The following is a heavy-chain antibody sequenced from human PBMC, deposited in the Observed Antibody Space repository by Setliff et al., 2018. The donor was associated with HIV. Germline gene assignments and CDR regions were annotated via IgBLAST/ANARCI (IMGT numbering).Heavy chain of an antibody. J-gene: IGHJ4*02. V-gene: IGHV4-34*01. CDR1: GGSFSGYY. CDR2: INHSGST. CDR3: ARGWIQLWKV. Sequence: SETLSLTCAVYGGSFSGYYWNWIRQPPGKGLEWIGEINHSGSTNYNPSLKSRVTISVDTSKNQFSLKLSSVTAADTAVYYCARGWIQLWKVWGQGTLVTVSS. D-gene: IGHD5-18*01.